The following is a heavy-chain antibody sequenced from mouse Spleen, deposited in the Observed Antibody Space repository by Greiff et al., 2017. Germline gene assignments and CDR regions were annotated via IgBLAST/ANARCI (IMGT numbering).Heavy chain of an antibody. CDR2: ISSGGSYT. V-gene: IGHV5-9-3*01. CDR3: ARQDGNYVSFAY. Sequence: EVKVVESGGGLVKPGGSLKLSCAASGFTFSSYAMSWVRQTPEKRLEWVATISSGGSYTYYPDSVKGRFTISRDNAKNTLYLQMSSLRSEDTAMYYCARQDGNYVSFAYWGQGTLVTVSA. CDR1: GFTFSSYA. J-gene: IGHJ3*01. D-gene: IGHD2-1*01.